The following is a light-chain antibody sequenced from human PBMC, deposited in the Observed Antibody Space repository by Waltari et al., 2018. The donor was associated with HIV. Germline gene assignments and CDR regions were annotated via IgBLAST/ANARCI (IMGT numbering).Light chain of an antibody. CDR1: SRDVGGYNY. CDR2: DVS. Sequence: QSALTHPRSVSGSPGQSVTISCTGTSRDVGGYNYVSWYQQHPGKAPKLMIYDVSKRPSGVPDRFSGSKSGNTASLTISGLQAEDEADYYCCSYAGSYTHVVFGGGTKLTVL. J-gene: IGLJ2*01. CDR3: CSYAGSYTHVV. V-gene: IGLV2-11*01.